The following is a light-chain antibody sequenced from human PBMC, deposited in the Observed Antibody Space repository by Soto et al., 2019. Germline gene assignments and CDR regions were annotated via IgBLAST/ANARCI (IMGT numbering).Light chain of an antibody. J-gene: IGKJ5*01. CDR2: DAT. CDR1: QSVSRY. CDR3: QQRQHWPPIT. Sequence: FFTQSPATLAFSPGERAPLFCRASQSVSRYLAWYQKKPGQAPRLVIYDATNRATGIPARFGGSGSGTDFTLTISSLEPEDFAVYYCQQRQHWPPITFGQGTRLEIK. V-gene: IGKV3-11*01.